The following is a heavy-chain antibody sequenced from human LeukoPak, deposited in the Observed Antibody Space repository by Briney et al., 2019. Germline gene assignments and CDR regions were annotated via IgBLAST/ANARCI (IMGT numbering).Heavy chain of an antibody. V-gene: IGHV4-59*01. D-gene: IGHD2-15*01. CDR1: GGSISSYY. CDR2: IYYSGST. Sequence: PSETLSLTCTVSGGSISSYYWSWIRQPPGKGLEWIGYIYYSGSTNYNPSLKSRVTISVDTSKNQFSLKLSSVTAADTAVYYCASLVVAATCFDYWGQGTLVTVSS. CDR3: ASLVVAATCFDY. J-gene: IGHJ4*02.